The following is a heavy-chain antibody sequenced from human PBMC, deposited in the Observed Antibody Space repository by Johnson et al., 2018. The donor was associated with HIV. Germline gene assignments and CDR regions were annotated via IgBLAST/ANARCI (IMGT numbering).Heavy chain of an antibody. V-gene: IGHV3-15*01. J-gene: IGHJ3*02. Sequence: VQLVESGGGLVKPGGSLRLSCAASGFTFSNAWMSWVRQAPVKALEWVGRIKSKTDGGTTDYVAPVNGRFTISRDDSKNTLYLQMNSLRAEDTAVYYCAKVRRAVYVFDIWGQGTMVTVSS. CDR2: IKSKTDGGTT. CDR1: GFTFSNAW. CDR3: AKVRRAVYVFDI.